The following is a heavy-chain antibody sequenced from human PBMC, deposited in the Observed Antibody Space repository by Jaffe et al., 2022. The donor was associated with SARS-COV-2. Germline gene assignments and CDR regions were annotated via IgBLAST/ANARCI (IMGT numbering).Heavy chain of an antibody. J-gene: IGHJ5*02. D-gene: IGHD6-6*01. CDR3: ARATRSYSSSSAGWFDP. CDR2: IYTSGST. CDR1: GGSISSGSYY. V-gene: IGHV4-61*02. Sequence: QVQLQESGPGLVKPSQTLSLTCTVSGGSISSGSYYWSWIRQPAGKGLEWIGRIYTSGSTNYNPSLKSRVTISVDTSKNQFSLKLSSVTAADTAVYYCARATRSYSSSSAGWFDPWGQGTLVTVSS.